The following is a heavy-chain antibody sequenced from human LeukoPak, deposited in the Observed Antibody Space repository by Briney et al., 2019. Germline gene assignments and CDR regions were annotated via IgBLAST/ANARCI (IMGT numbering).Heavy chain of an antibody. CDR3: ARDKHGIAVLQQDYYGMDV. V-gene: IGHV3-30-3*01. J-gene: IGHJ6*02. D-gene: IGHD6-19*01. CDR1: GFTFSSYA. CDR2: ISYDGSNK. Sequence: GGSLRLSCAASGFTFSSYAMHWVRQAPGKGLEWVAVISYDGSNKYYADSVKGRFTISRDNSKDTLYLQMNSLRAEDTAVYYCARDKHGIAVLQQDYYGMDVWGQGTTVTVSS.